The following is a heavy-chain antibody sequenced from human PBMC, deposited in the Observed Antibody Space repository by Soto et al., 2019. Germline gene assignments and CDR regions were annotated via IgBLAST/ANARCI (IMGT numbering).Heavy chain of an antibody. Sequence: QVQLQESGPGLVKPTETLSLTCTVSGGSISSYYWSWIRQPPGKGLEWIGYIYYSGSTNYNPSLKSRVTISADTSKNQFSLKLSSVTAADTAVYYCARSPRGGVIVQYYFDYWGQGTLVTVSS. V-gene: IGHV4-59*01. CDR1: GGSISSYY. CDR3: ARSPRGGVIVQYYFDY. D-gene: IGHD3-16*02. CDR2: IYYSGST. J-gene: IGHJ4*02.